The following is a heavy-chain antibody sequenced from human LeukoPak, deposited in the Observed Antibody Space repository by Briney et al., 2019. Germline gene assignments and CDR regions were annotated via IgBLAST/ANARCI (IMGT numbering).Heavy chain of an antibody. Sequence: PGGSLRLSCAASGFTFSSYGMSWVRQAPGKRLEWVSDISGSGGTTYYADSVKGRFTISRDNSKNTLYLQMNSLRVDDTAVYYCARDRRQFYYCGQGTLVSVSS. V-gene: IGHV3-23*01. J-gene: IGHJ4*02. CDR1: GFTFSSYG. CDR3: ARDRRQFYY. D-gene: IGHD1-1*01. CDR2: ISGSGGTT.